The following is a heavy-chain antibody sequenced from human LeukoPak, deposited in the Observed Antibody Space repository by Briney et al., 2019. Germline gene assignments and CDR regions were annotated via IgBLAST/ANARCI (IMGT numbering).Heavy chain of an antibody. J-gene: IGHJ3*02. V-gene: IGHV4-34*01. CDR1: GGSFSGYY. CDR2: INHTGST. D-gene: IGHD1-1*01. Sequence: SETLSLTCAVYGGSFSGYYWSWIRQPPGKGLEWIGEINHTGSTNYNPSLKSRVTISVDTPKNQFSLKLSSVPAADTAVYFCARGGWNALDIWGQGTMVIVSS. CDR3: ARGGWNALDI.